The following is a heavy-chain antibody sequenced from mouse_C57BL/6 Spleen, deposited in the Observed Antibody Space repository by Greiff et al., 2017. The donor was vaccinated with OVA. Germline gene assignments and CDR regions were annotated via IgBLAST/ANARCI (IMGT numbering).Heavy chain of an antibody. V-gene: IGHV1-55*01. D-gene: IGHD3-3*01. J-gene: IGHJ1*03. CDR3: ARAAYWYFDG. CDR2: IYPGSGST. Sequence: QVQLKQPGAELVKPGASVQMSCKASGYTFTSYWITWVKQRPGQGLEWIGDIYPGSGSTNYNEKFKSKATLTVDTSSSTAYMQLSSLTSEDSAVYYCARAAYWYFDGWGTGTTVTVSS. CDR1: GYTFTSYW.